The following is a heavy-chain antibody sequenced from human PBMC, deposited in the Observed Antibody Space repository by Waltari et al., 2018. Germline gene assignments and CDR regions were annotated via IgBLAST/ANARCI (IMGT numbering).Heavy chain of an antibody. CDR2: IYPSGST. CDR1: GGSISRGSYY. Sequence: QVQLQESGTGLVKPSQTLSLPCTVSGGSISRGSYYWRWIRQPAGKGREWIGYIYPSGSTNYNPSLKSRVTISVDTSKNQFSLKLSSVTAADTAVYYCASGDYYDSSEDWGQGTLVTVSS. D-gene: IGHD3-22*01. V-gene: IGHV4-61*09. CDR3: ASGDYYDSSED. J-gene: IGHJ4*02.